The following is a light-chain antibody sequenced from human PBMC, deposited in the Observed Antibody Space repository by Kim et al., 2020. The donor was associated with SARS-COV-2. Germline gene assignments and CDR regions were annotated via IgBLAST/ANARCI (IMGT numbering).Light chain of an antibody. CDR3: QAWDSSIDVV. CDR2: QDS. J-gene: IGLJ2*01. V-gene: IGLV3-1*01. CDR1: KVGDKY. Sequence: SPGQTASVTCSGEKVGDKYACWYRQKPGQSPVLVIYQDSKRPSGIPERFSGSNSGNTATLTISGTQAMDEADYYCQAWDSSIDVVFGGGTQLTVL.